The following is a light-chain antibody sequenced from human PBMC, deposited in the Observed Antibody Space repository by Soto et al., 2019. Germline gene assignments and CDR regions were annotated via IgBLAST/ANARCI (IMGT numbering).Light chain of an antibody. CDR1: SSDVGAYDS. J-gene: IGLJ1*01. V-gene: IGLV2-11*01. CDR2: DVT. CDR3: CSYAGSYTFYV. Sequence: QSALTQPRPVSGSPGQAVTISCPGTSSDVGAYDSVSWHQQHPGKAPKLMIYDVTKRPSGVPDRFSGSKSGSTASLTISGLQAEDEADYYCCSYAGSYTFYVFGTGTKVTVL.